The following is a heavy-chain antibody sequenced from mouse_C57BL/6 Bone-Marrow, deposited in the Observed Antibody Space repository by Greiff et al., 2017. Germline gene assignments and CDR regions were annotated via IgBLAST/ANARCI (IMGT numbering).Heavy chain of an antibody. CDR1: GFSLTSYG. J-gene: IGHJ4*01. Sequence: VMLVESGPGLVQPSQSLSITCTVSGFSLTSYGVHWVRQSPGKGLEWLGVIWRGGSTDYNAAFISRLSISKDNSKSQVFFKMNSLQADDTAIYYCAATYYGSLYAMDYWGQGTSVTVSS. CDR3: AATYYGSLYAMDY. V-gene: IGHV2-2*01. D-gene: IGHD1-1*01. CDR2: IWRGGST.